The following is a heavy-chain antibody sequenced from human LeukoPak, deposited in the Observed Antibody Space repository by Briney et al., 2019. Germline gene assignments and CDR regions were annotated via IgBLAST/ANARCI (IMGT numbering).Heavy chain of an antibody. CDR3: AKDKAGGLYYDILTDVGYFDY. J-gene: IGHJ4*02. D-gene: IGHD3-9*01. CDR1: GFTFSSYA. V-gene: IGHV3-30*18. Sequence: AGGSLRLSCAASGFTFSSYAMSWVRQAPGKGLEWVAVISYDGSNKYYADSVKGRFTISRDNSKNTLYLQMNSLRAEDTAVYYCAKDKAGGLYYDILTDVGYFDYWGQGTLVTVSS. CDR2: ISYDGSNK.